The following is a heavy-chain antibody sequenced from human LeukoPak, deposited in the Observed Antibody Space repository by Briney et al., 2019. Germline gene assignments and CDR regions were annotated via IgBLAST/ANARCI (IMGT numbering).Heavy chain of an antibody. V-gene: IGHV1-69*05. J-gene: IGHJ4*02. CDR2: IIPIFGTA. Sequence: GASVKVSCKASGGTFSSYAISWVRQAPGQGLEWMGRIIPIFGTANYAQKFQGRVTITTDESTSTAYMELSSLRSEDTAMYYCARDVGPTTVTTVAFGYWGQGTLVTVSS. CDR1: GGTFSSYA. D-gene: IGHD4-17*01. CDR3: ARDVGPTTVTTVAFGY.